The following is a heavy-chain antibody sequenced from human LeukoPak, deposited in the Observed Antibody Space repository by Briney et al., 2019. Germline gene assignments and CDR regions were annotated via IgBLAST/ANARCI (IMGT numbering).Heavy chain of an antibody. CDR3: ARATGEVPVRGWAFDI. Sequence: GASVKVSCKASGYTFTSYDINWVRQATGQGLEWMGWMNPNSGNTGYAQKFQGRVTMTRNTSISTAYMELSSLRSEDTAMYYCARATGEVPVRGWAFDIWGQGAMVTVSS. V-gene: IGHV1-8*01. CDR2: MNPNSGNT. D-gene: IGHD2-15*01. CDR1: GYTFTSYD. J-gene: IGHJ3*02.